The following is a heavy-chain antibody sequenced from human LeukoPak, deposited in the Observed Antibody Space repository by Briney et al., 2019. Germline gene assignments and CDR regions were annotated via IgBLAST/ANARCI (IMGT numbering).Heavy chain of an antibody. CDR1: GGSISSSNW. J-gene: IGHJ4*02. CDR2: IYHSGST. V-gene: IGHV4-4*02. CDR3: ARARGLVRGVEPDY. Sequence: SETLSLTCAVSGGSISSSNWWSWVRQPPGKGLEWIGEIYHSGSTNYNPPLKSRVTISVDKSKNQFSLNLTSVTAADTAVYYCARARGLVRGVEPDYWGQGTLVTVSS. D-gene: IGHD3-10*01.